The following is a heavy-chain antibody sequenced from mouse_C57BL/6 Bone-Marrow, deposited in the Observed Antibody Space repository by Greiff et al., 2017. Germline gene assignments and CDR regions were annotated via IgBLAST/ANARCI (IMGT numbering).Heavy chain of an antibody. CDR1: GYTFTEYT. V-gene: IGHV1-62-2*01. J-gene: IGHJ1*03. CDR2: FYPGSGSI. D-gene: IGHD1-1*01. CDR3: AKVGYYGSSYGYCDV. Sequence: QVQLKESGAELVKPGASVKLSCKASGYTFTEYTIHWVKQRSGQGLEWIGWFYPGSGSIKYNEKFKDKATLTADKSSSTVYMELSRLTSEDSAVYFCAKVGYYGSSYGYCDVWGTGITVTVSS.